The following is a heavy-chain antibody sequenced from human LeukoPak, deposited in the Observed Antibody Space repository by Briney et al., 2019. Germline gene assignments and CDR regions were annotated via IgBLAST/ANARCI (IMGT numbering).Heavy chain of an antibody. J-gene: IGHJ3*02. CDR3: ASSSYGAFDI. Sequence: PRGSLRLYCAASGFTFSSYEMNWVRQAPGKGLEWVSYISSSGSTIYYADSVKGRFTISRDNAKNSLYLQMDSLRAEDTAVYYCASSSYGAFDIWGQGTMVTVSS. V-gene: IGHV3-48*03. CDR1: GFTFSSYE. D-gene: IGHD6-6*01. CDR2: ISSSGSTI.